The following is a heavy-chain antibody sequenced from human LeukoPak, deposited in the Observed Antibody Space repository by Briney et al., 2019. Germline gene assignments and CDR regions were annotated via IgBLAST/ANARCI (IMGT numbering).Heavy chain of an antibody. D-gene: IGHD3-22*01. Sequence: ASVTVSCKASGYTFTGYYMHWVRQAPGQGLEWMGWINPNSGGTNYAQKLQGRVTMTTDTSTSTAYMELRSLRSDDTAVYYCARDALNNYYDSRRHWFDPWGQGTLVTVSS. CDR1: GYTFTGYY. V-gene: IGHV1-2*02. CDR3: ARDALNNYYDSRRHWFDP. CDR2: INPNSGGT. J-gene: IGHJ5*02.